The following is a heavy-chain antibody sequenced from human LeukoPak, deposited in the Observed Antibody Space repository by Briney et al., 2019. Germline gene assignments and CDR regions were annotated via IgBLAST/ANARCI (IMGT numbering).Heavy chain of an antibody. V-gene: IGHV3-48*01. CDR3: ATHGYSELRYFDWSTNE. CDR1: GFTFSSYS. D-gene: IGHD3-9*01. J-gene: IGHJ4*02. Sequence: PGGSLRLSCAASGFTFSSYSMNWVRQAPGKGLEWVSYISSSSSTIYYADSVKGRFTISRDNSKNTLDLQMNSLRAEDTAVYYCATHGYSELRYFDWSTNEWGQETLVTVSS. CDR2: ISSSSSTI.